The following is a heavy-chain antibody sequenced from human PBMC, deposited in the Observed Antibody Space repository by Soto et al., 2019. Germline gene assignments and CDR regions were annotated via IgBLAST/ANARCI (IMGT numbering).Heavy chain of an antibody. CDR3: AKSIAAGGTAY. D-gene: IGHD6-13*01. CDR2: ISGSGGTT. J-gene: IGHJ4*02. Sequence: EVQLLESGGGLVQPGGSLRLSCAASGFTFSSDGMRWVRQAPGKGLEWVSAISGSGGTTNYADSVKGRFTISRDNSKNTLYLQMNSLRAEDMAIYYCAKSIAAGGTAYWGQGTLVTVSS. V-gene: IGHV3-23*01. CDR1: GFTFSSDG.